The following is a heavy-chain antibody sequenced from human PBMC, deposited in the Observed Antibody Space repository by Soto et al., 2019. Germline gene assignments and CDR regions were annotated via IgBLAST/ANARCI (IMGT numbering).Heavy chain of an antibody. J-gene: IGHJ5*02. CDR1: GFSFSSYE. CDR3: ARDGSGNTDLWFDP. V-gene: IGHV3-48*03. D-gene: IGHD1-26*01. CDR2: IGRSGTTT. Sequence: PGGSLRLSCAASGFSFSSYEMNWVRQAPGKGLERVSYIGRSGTTTYYADSVKDRFTISRDSAKNSLYLQMNSLSAEDTAVYYCARDGSGNTDLWFDPWGQGTLVTVS.